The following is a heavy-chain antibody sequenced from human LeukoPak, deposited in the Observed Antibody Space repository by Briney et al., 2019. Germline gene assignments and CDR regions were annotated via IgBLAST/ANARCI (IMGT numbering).Heavy chain of an antibody. CDR3: ARGGYCSGGNCYGYFDY. D-gene: IGHD2-15*01. J-gene: IGHJ4*02. Sequence: QSGGSLRLSCAASGFTVSNNYMSWVRQAPGKGLEWVSVIYSGGTTYYADSVKGRFTISRDNSKNTLYLLMNSLRAEDTAVYYCARGGYCSGGNCYGYFDYWGQGTLVTVSS. CDR2: IYSGGTT. V-gene: IGHV3-66*01. CDR1: GFTVSNNY.